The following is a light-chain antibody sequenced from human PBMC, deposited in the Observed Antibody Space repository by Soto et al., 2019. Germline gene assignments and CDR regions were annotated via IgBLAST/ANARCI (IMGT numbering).Light chain of an antibody. CDR2: GNN. CDR3: QSFDNRLNSVV. J-gene: IGLJ2*01. CDR1: SSNIGAGYD. Sequence: QSVVTQPPSVSGAPGQRVTISCTGSSSNIGAGYDVHWYHQFPGTAPKLLIYGNNNRPSGVTDRFSGSKSGTSASLDITGLQAEDEADYCCQSFDNRLNSVVFGGGTKLTVL. V-gene: IGLV1-40*01.